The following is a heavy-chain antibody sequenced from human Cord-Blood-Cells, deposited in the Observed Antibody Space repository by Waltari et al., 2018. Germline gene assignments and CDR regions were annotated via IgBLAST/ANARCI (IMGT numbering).Heavy chain of an antibody. D-gene: IGHD3-22*01. J-gene: IGHJ4*02. CDR3: ASEVGGYYYDSSGYFDY. CDR2: IIPIFGTA. Sequence: QVQLVQSGAEVKKPGSSVKVSCKASGGTFSSYAISWVRQAPGQGLEWMGGIIPIFGTANYDQKCQGRVTITADESTSTAYMELSSLRSEDTAVYYCASEVGGYYYDSSGYFDYWGQGTLVTVSS. V-gene: IGHV1-69*01. CDR1: GGTFSSYA.